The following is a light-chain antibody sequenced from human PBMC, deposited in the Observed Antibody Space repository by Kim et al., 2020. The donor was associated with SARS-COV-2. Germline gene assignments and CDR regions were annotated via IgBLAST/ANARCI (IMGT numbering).Light chain of an antibody. CDR1: QSVFHGANNKNN. CDR2: WAS. Sequence: DIVMTQSPDSLAVSLGERATINCKSSQSVFHGANNKNNLAWYQQKPRQSPKLLIYWASTRESGVPDRFSGSGSGTDFTLTISSLQAGDVGVYYCQQYYSIPWTFGQGTKVDIK. CDR3: QQYYSIPWT. V-gene: IGKV4-1*01. J-gene: IGKJ1*01.